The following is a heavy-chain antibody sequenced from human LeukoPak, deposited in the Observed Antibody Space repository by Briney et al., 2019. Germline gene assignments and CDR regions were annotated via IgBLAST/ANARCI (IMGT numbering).Heavy chain of an antibody. V-gene: IGHV1-69*13. D-gene: IGHD6-13*01. Sequence: GASVKVSCKASGGTFSSYAISWVRQAPGQGLEWMGGIIPIFGTANYAQKFQGRVTITADESTSTDYMELSSLRSEDTAVYYCARGDSSSWYNNWFDPWGQGTLVTVSS. CDR3: ARGDSSSWYNNWFDP. CDR1: GGTFSSYA. CDR2: IIPIFGTA. J-gene: IGHJ5*02.